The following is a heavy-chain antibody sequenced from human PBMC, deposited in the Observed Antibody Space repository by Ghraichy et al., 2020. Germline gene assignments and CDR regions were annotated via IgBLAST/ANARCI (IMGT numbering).Heavy chain of an antibody. D-gene: IGHD3-10*01. CDR3: ARDRGGSGTAFHY. Sequence: GGSLRLSCAASGFTFSSYSMNWVRQAPGKGLEWVSSIRKSGAYRDYADSVKGRFISSRDNTKNSLYLQMNSLRADDAAVYYCARDRGGSGTAFHYWGQGTLVTVSS. CDR2: IRKSGAYR. CDR1: GFTFSSYS. J-gene: IGHJ4*02. V-gene: IGHV3-21*01.